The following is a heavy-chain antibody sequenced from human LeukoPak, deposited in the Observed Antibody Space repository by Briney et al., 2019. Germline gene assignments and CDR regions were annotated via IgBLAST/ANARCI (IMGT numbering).Heavy chain of an antibody. D-gene: IGHD6-6*01. CDR3: ASSSIAARDAFDI. CDR2: IYHSGST. CDR1: GGSISSGGYY. V-gene: IGHV4-30-2*01. Sequence: SETLSLTCTVSGGSISSGGYYWSWIRQPPGKGLEWIGYIYHSGSTYYNPSLKSRVTISVDRSKNQFSLKLSSVTAADTAVYYCASSSIAARDAFDIWGQGTMVTVSS. J-gene: IGHJ3*02.